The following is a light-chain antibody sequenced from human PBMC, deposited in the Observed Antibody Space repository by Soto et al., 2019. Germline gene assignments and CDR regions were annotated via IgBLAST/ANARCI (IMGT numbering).Light chain of an antibody. CDR1: QTIRH. J-gene: IGKJ2*01. Sequence: EIVLTQSPGTLSLSPGETATLSCRASQTIRHLAWYQQKLGQAPRLLISDASRATGVPDRFSGSGSGTDYTLTITRLEPEDCAVYYCQQYGSSPPYTFGQGTKLEIK. V-gene: IGKV3-20*01. CDR2: DA. CDR3: QQYGSSPPYT.